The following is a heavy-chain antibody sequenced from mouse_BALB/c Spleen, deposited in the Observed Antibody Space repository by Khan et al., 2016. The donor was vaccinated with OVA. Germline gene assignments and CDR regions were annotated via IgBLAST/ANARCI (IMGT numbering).Heavy chain of an antibody. Sequence: VQLQQSGAELAKPGASVKMSCKASGYTFINYWILWVKQRPGQGLEWIGYINPSTGYTEYTHNFKDKSTLTAEKSSSTAYMQLSSLTSEDTAGYYCARRGLRWDFDDWGQGTTLTVSS. D-gene: IGHD1-1*01. CDR3: ARRGLRWDFDD. CDR2: INPSTGYT. CDR1: GYTFINYW. V-gene: IGHV1-7*01. J-gene: IGHJ2*01.